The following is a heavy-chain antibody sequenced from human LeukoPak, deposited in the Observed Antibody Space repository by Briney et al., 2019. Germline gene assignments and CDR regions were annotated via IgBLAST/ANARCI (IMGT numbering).Heavy chain of an antibody. CDR1: GGTFSSYA. V-gene: IGHV1-69*05. CDR3: ARGVATGYYFDY. CDR2: IIPIFGTA. Sequence: SVKVSCEASGGTFSSYAISWVRQAPGQGLEWMGGIIPIFGTANYAQKFQGRVTITTDESTSTAYMELSSLRSEDTAVYYCARGVATGYYFDYWGQGTLVTVSS. J-gene: IGHJ4*02. D-gene: IGHD5-12*01.